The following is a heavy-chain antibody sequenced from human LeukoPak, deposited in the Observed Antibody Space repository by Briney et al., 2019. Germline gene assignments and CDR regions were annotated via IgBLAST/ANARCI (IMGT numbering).Heavy chain of an antibody. CDR2: ICHSGST. Sequence: SETLSLTCAVSGGSISSSNWWSWVRQPPGKGLEWIGEICHSGSTNYNPSLKSRCTISVDKYKNQLSLKLSSVTAADTAVYHCARGIVVVPAAISWFDPWGQGTLVTVSS. J-gene: IGHJ5*02. CDR3: ARGIVVVPAAISWFDP. V-gene: IGHV4-4*02. CDR1: GGSISSSNW. D-gene: IGHD2-2*02.